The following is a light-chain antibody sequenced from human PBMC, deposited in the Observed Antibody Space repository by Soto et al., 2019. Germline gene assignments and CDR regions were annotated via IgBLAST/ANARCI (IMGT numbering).Light chain of an antibody. V-gene: IGKV3-11*01. CDR3: QQYNNWPPIT. CDR2: DAS. Sequence: EIVLTQSPGTLSLSPGERATLSCRASQSVSSYLAWYQQKPGQAPRLLIYDASNRATGIPARFSGSGSGTDFTLTISSLQAADFAVYYCQQYNNWPPITFGQGTRLEIK. CDR1: QSVSSY. J-gene: IGKJ5*01.